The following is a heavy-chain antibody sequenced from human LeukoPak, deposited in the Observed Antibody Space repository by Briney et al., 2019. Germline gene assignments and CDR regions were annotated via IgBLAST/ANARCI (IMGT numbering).Heavy chain of an antibody. D-gene: IGHD3-22*01. CDR3: AKLGGYDSSGYYYERYPYFDY. CDR1: GFTFTSYS. CDR2: TSDRGDYT. J-gene: IGHJ4*02. V-gene: IGHV3-23*01. Sequence: GGSLRLSCAASGFTFTSYSMSWVRQAPGKGLEWVSGTSDRGDYTYYADSVKGRFTISRDNSKNTLHLQMNSLRAEDTAVYYCAKLGGYDSSGYYYERYPYFDYWGQGTLVTVSS.